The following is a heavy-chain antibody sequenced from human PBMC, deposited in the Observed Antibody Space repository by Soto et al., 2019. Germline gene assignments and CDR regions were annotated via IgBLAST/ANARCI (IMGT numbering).Heavy chain of an antibody. CDR1: GFTFSSYS. Sequence: GGSLRLSCAASGFTFSSYSMNWVRQAPGKGLEWVSYISSSSSTIYYEDSVKGRFTISRDNAKNSLYLQMNSLRAEDTAVYYCARTGEGTLDVWGKGTTVTVSS. CDR2: ISSSSSTI. D-gene: IGHD3-10*01. CDR3: ARTGEGTLDV. J-gene: IGHJ6*04. V-gene: IGHV3-48*01.